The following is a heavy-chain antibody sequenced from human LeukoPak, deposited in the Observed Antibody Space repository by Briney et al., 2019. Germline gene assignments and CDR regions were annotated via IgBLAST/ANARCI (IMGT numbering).Heavy chain of an antibody. J-gene: IGHJ3*02. CDR3: AKAYSSAGSAFDI. D-gene: IGHD6-19*01. V-gene: IGHV3-9*01. CDR1: GFTFDDYA. Sequence: GGSLRLSCAASGFTFDDYAMHWVRQAPGKGLEWVSGISWNSGSIGYADSVKGRFTISRDNAKNSLYLQMNSLRPEDTALYYCAKAYSSAGSAFDIWGQGTMVTVSS. CDR2: ISWNSGSI.